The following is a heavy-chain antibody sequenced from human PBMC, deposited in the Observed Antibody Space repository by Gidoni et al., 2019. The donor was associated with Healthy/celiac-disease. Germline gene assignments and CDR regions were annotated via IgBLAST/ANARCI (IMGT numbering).Heavy chain of an antibody. CDR3: ARQGIPSGWLDY. Sequence: QLQLQESGPGLVKPSETLSLTCTVSGGSLSSSSYYWGWIRQPPGKGLEWIGSIYYSGSTYYNPSLKSRVTISVDTSKNQFSLKLSSVTAADTAVYYCARQGIPSGWLDYWGQGTLVTVSS. V-gene: IGHV4-39*01. CDR2: IYYSGST. CDR1: GGSLSSSSYY. J-gene: IGHJ4*02. D-gene: IGHD6-19*01.